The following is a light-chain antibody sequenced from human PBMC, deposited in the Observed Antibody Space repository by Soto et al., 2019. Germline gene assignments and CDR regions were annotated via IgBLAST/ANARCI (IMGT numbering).Light chain of an antibody. J-gene: IGKJ1*01. V-gene: IGKV3-20*01. CDR3: QQYGSSPWT. CDR2: GAS. CDR1: QSGSSRY. Sequence: EIVLTQSPGTLSLSRGERATLSCRASQSGSSRYLAWFQQKRGQAPRVLIYGASSRATGIPDRFSGSGSGTDFTLTISRLEPEVFAVYYCQQYGSSPWTFGQGTKVEIK.